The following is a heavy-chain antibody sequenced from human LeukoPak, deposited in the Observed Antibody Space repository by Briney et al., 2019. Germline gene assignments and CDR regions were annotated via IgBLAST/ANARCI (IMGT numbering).Heavy chain of an antibody. CDR2: SGGST. D-gene: IGHD6-13*01. CDR1: GFTFSNYA. J-gene: IGHJ4*02. Sequence: GGSLRLSCAASGFTFSNYALSWVRQAPGKGLEWVSVSGGSTDYADSVKGRFTISRDNSKHTLYLQMNSLTDEDTAVYYCATGWGYSSSWYPRRPGVYFDYWGQGTLVTVSS. V-gene: IGHV3-23*01. CDR3: ATGWGYSSSWYPRRPGVYFDY.